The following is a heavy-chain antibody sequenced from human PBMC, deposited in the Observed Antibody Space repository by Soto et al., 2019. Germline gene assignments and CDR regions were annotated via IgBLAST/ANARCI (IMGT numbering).Heavy chain of an antibody. CDR2: TYPGDSET. Sequence: PGESLKISCKGSGYDFTNYGIGWVRQMPGKCLEYMGITYPGDSETRYNPSFQGQVTISVDKSINTAYLQWSSLKASDTAIDYGARHKDLRDGYNVWDQGTLFTVAS. D-gene: IGHD5-12*01. J-gene: IGHJ4*02. CDR1: GYDFTNYG. CDR3: ARHKDLRDGYNV. V-gene: IGHV5-51*01.